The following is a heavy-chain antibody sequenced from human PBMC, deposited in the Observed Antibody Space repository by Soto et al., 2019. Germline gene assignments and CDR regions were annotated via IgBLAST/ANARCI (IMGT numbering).Heavy chain of an antibody. CDR3: ARDDYGGNSGILVDY. CDR1: GYTFTAYF. V-gene: IGHV1-2*02. J-gene: IGHJ4*02. CDR2: INPNSGDT. D-gene: IGHD4-17*01. Sequence: ASVKVSCKASGYTFTAYFIHWVRQAPGQGLEWMGWINPNSGDTNYAQKFQGRVTMTRDTSFSTAYMEVGSLRSDDTAFYYCARDDYGGNSGILVDYWGQRTLVTVSS.